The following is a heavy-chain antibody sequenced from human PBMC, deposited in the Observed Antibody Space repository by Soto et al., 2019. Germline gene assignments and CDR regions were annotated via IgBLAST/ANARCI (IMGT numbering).Heavy chain of an antibody. D-gene: IGHD2-8*01. Sequence: GGSLRLSCAASGFTFSDYYMSWIRQAPGKGLEWVSYISSSGSTIYYADSVKGRFTISRDNAKNSLYLQMNSLRAEDTAVYYCARVLARCTNGVCFHDYYYYYYMDVWGKGTTVTVSS. J-gene: IGHJ6*03. CDR2: ISSSGSTI. CDR1: GFTFSDYY. V-gene: IGHV3-11*01. CDR3: ARVLARCTNGVCFHDYYYYYYMDV.